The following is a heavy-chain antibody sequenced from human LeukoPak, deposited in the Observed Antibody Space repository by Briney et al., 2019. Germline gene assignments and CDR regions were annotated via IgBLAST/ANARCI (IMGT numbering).Heavy chain of an antibody. V-gene: IGHV3-30*04. CDR1: GFTFSSFA. D-gene: IGHD3-10*01. CDR3: ARDRASGSPAGFDY. CDR2: ISYDGSNK. Sequence: GGSLRLSCAASGFTFSSFAMHWVRQAPGKWLEWVAVISYDGSNKYYADSVKGRFTISRYNSKNTLYLQMNSLRAEDTAVFYCARDRASGSPAGFDYWGQGTLVTVSS. J-gene: IGHJ4*02.